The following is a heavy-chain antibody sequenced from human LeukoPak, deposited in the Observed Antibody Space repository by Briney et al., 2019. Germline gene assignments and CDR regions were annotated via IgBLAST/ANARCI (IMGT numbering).Heavy chain of an antibody. Sequence: GESLKISCRASGYSFTSSCSGCLRQLPGKGRVWLGISFTGDSDTRYSPSLHDQLSISADETISTAYLQWSSLKASDTAMYYCARTRRIAAAGSTEPDYYGMDVWGQGTTVTVS. V-gene: IGHV5-51*01. CDR3: ARTRRIAAAGSTEPDYYGMDV. J-gene: IGHJ6*02. D-gene: IGHD6-13*01. CDR2: SFTGDSDT. CDR1: GYSFTSSC.